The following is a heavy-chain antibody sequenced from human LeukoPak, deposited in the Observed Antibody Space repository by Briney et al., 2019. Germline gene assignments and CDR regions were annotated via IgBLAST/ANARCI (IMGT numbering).Heavy chain of an antibody. CDR3: AGLIMIRGVIGF. V-gene: IGHV3-7*01. J-gene: IGHJ4*02. Sequence: GGSLRLSCAASGFTFSNYWMSWVRQAPGKGLEWVANIKEDGSEKYYVDSAKGRFTISRDNAKKSLYLQMNSLRAEDTAVYFCAGLIMIRGVIGFWGQGTLVTVSS. CDR1: GFTFSNYW. D-gene: IGHD3-10*01. CDR2: IKEDGSEK.